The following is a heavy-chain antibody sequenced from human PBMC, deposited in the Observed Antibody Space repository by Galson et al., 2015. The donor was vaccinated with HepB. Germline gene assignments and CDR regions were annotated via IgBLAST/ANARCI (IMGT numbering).Heavy chain of an antibody. J-gene: IGHJ6*02. CDR3: ARESRDYYYGMDV. Sequence: LSLTCAVSGGSISSGGYAWSWIRQPPGEGLEWIGYIYHTGSTYFNPSLKSRVTISVDRSKNQFSLKLTSVTAADTPVYYCARESRDYYYGMDVGGQGTTVTVSS. CDR2: IYHTGST. V-gene: IGHV4-30-2*01. CDR1: GGSISSGGYA.